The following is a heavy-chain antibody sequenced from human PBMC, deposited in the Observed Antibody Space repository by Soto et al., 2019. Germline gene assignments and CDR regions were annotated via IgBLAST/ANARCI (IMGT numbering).Heavy chain of an antibody. J-gene: IGHJ4*02. CDR2: ISLSGSTI. CDR3: ARESFSASPNFFDY. D-gene: IGHD3-3*02. CDR1: VFAFSNYE. V-gene: IGHV3-48*03. Sequence: PVGPLRLSCAASVFAFSNYEMNWVRHTPGKGLEWVSYISLSGSTIYYADSVKGRFTISRDDARNALYLQMDSRRADDTAVYYCARESFSASPNFFDYSGQGTLVTVSS.